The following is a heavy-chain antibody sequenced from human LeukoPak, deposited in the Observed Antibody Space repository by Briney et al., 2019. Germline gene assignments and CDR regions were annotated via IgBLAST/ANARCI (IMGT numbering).Heavy chain of an antibody. CDR2: INSDGSST. V-gene: IGHV3-74*01. D-gene: IGHD6-19*01. CDR3: ARVTSSGFYDAFDI. CDR1: GFTFSSYW. Sequence: TGGSLRLSCAASGFTFSSYWMHWVRQAPGKGLVWVSRINSDGSSTSYADSVKGRFTISRDNAKNTLYLQMNSLRAEDTAVYYCARVTSSGFYDAFDIWGQGTKVTVSS. J-gene: IGHJ3*02.